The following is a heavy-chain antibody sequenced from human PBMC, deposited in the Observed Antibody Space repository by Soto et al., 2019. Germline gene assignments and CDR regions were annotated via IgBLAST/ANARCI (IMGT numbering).Heavy chain of an antibody. CDR3: ARHDYADLCHFDY. CDR1: GYSFTTYG. D-gene: IGHD4-17*01. J-gene: IGHJ4*02. CDR2: ISAYNGNT. Sequence: QVQLVQFGGEVKKPGASVTVSCKASGYSFTTYGITWVRQAPGQGLEWMGWISAYNGNTNYAQKLQGRVTMTIDTSTSTADMELRSLRADDTAVYYCARHDYADLCHFDYWGQGTLVTVSS. V-gene: IGHV1-18*04.